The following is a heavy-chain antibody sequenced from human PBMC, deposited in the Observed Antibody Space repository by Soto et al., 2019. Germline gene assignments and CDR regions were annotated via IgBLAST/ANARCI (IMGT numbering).Heavy chain of an antibody. Sequence: PSETLSLTCAFYGGSFSGYYWSWIRQPPGKGLEWIGEINHSGSTNYNPSLKSRVTISVDTSKNQFSLKLSSVTAADTAVYYCARGQDGSGSYNWFDPWGQGTLVTVSS. CDR1: GGSFSGYY. J-gene: IGHJ5*02. D-gene: IGHD3-10*01. CDR3: ARGQDGSGSYNWFDP. CDR2: INHSGST. V-gene: IGHV4-34*01.